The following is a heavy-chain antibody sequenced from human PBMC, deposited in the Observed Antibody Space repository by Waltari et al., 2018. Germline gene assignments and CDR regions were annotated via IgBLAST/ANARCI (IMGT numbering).Heavy chain of an antibody. CDR2: IYYSGST. J-gene: IGHJ6*02. CDR3: ARSIVVVPVRLNYYYYYGMDV. V-gene: IGHV4-59*01. Sequence: QVQLVESGGGVVQPGRSLRLSCAASGFTFSSYGMHWVRQAPGKGLEWIGYIYYSGSTNYNPSLKSRVTISVDTAKNQCSLKLSSVTAADTAVYYCARSIVVVPVRLNYYYYYGMDVWGQGTTVTVSS. D-gene: IGHD2-2*01. CDR1: GFTFSSYG.